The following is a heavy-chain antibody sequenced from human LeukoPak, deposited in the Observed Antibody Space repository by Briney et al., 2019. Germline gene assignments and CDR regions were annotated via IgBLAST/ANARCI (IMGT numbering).Heavy chain of an antibody. CDR3: AKAPVTTRSGAYCYPFDY. V-gene: IGHV3-23*01. CDR2: ISVSGNT. D-gene: IGHD2-21*01. J-gene: IGHJ4*02. CDR1: GFTLSSYA. Sequence: GGSLRLSCAASGFTLSSYAMSWVRQAPGKGLEWVSAISVSGNTYHADSVKGRLTISRDSSKNTLYLQMNRLRAEDAAVYYCAKAPVTTRSGAYCYPFDYWGQGTLVTVSS.